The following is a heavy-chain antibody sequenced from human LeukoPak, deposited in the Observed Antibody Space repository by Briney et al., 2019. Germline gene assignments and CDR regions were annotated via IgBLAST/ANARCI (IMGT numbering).Heavy chain of an antibody. J-gene: IGHJ4*02. D-gene: IGHD5-18*01. CDR2: IYSGGST. CDR3: ARGVMGYNYGQYYFDY. CDR1: GFTVSSNY. V-gene: IGHV3-66*01. Sequence: PWGSLRLSCAASGFTVSSNYMSWVRQAPGKGLEWVSVIYSGGSTYYADSVKGRCTISRDNSKNTLYLQMNSLRAEDTAVYYCARGVMGYNYGQYYFDYWGQGTMVTVSS.